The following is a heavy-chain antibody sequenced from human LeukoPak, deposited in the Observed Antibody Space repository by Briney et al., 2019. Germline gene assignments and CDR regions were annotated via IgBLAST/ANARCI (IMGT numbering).Heavy chain of an antibody. V-gene: IGHV3-33*01. CDR3: ARGIYYFDY. CDR1: GFTFSSYG. J-gene: IGHJ4*02. Sequence: GRSLRLSCAASGFTFSSYGLHWVRQAPGKGLEWVAVIWYDGSNKYYADSVKCRFTISRDNSKNTLYLQMNSLRAEDTAVYYCARGIYYFDYWGQGTLVTVSS. D-gene: IGHD3-10*01. CDR2: IWYDGSNK.